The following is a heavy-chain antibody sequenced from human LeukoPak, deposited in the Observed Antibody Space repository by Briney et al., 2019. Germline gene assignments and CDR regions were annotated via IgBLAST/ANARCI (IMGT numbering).Heavy chain of an antibody. D-gene: IGHD3-9*01. Sequence: ASVKVSCKASGYTFTSYGISWVRQAPGQGLEWMGWISAYNGNTNYAQKLQGRVTMTTDTSTSTAYMELRSLRSDDTAVYYCAAGYFDWLSPHYYYYYGIDVWGQGTTVTVSS. V-gene: IGHV1-18*01. CDR3: AAGYFDWLSPHYYYYYGIDV. J-gene: IGHJ6*02. CDR2: ISAYNGNT. CDR1: GYTFTSYG.